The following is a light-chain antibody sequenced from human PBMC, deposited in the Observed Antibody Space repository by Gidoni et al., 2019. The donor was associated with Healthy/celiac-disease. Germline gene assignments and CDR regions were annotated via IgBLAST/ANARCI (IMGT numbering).Light chain of an antibody. Sequence: TQSPGTLSLSPGERATLSCRASQSVSSSYLAWYQQKPGQAPRLLIYGASSRATGIPDRFSGSGSGTDFTLTISRLEPEDFAVYYCQQYGSSPKTFGQGTKVEIK. J-gene: IGKJ1*01. CDR2: GAS. CDR3: QQYGSSPKT. CDR1: QSVSSSY. V-gene: IGKV3-20*01.